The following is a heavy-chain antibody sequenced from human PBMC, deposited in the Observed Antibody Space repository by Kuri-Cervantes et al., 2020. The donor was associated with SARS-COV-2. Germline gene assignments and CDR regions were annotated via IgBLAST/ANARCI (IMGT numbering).Heavy chain of an antibody. CDR2: IYKSGST. CDR1: GGSISSGRW. J-gene: IGHJ4*02. Sequence: SETLSLTCAVSGGSISSGRWWSWVRRPPGKGLEWIGEIYKSGSTHYNPSLQSRFTISVDTSKNQFSLKLESVTAADTAVYYCARGGYYDPFDYWGQGTLVTVSS. V-gene: IGHV4-4*02. CDR3: ARGGYYDPFDY. D-gene: IGHD3-22*01.